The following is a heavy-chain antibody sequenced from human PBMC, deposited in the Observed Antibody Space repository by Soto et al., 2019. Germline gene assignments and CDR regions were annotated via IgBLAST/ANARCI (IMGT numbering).Heavy chain of an antibody. D-gene: IGHD2-8*01. J-gene: IGHJ4*02. CDR3: AKGPGMYSDFDC. CDR2: ISGRDGST. CDR1: GFTFSSYA. Sequence: QPGGSLRLSCAASGFTFSSYAMSWVRQAPGKGLEWVSAISGRDGSTFYADSVKGRFTISRDDSKNTLYLQMNSLRAEDTAVYYCAKGPGMYSDFDCWGQGTLVTVSS. V-gene: IGHV3-23*01.